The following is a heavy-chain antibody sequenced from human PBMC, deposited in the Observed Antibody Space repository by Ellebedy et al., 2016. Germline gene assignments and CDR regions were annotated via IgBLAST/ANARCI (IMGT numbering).Heavy chain of an antibody. D-gene: IGHD2-21*02. V-gene: IGHV4-4*07. CDR2: IVSSGST. CDR3: ARGVTPHFDY. J-gene: IGHJ4*02. CDR1: GGSISDYF. Sequence: SETLSLTCTVSGGSISDYFWSWIRQPAGKGLEWIGRIVSSGSTNYNPSLKSRVSMSVDTSNNPFSLNLNSVTAADTAVYYCARGVTPHFDYWGQGILVTVSS.